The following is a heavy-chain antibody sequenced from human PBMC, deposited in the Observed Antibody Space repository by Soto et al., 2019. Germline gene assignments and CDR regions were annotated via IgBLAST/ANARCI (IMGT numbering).Heavy chain of an antibody. CDR2: IYYSGST. D-gene: IGHD3-3*01. CDR1: GGSISSYY. V-gene: IGHV4-59*01. CDR3: AGQASFGVVEGWLDP. J-gene: IGHJ5*02. Sequence: PSETLSLTCTVSGGSISSYYWSWIRQPPGKGLEWIGYIYYSGSTNYNPSLKSRVTISVDTSKNQFSLKLSSVTAADTAVYYCAGQASFGVVEGWLDPWGQGTMVTVYS.